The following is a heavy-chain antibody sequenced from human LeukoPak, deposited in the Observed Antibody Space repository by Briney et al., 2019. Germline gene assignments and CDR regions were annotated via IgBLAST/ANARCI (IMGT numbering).Heavy chain of an antibody. CDR3: ARDLGVRPGYYMDV. J-gene: IGHJ6*03. Sequence: SETLSLTCAVYGGSFSGYYWSWIRQPPGKGLEWIGEINHSGSTNYNPSLKSRVTISVDTSKNQFSLKLSSVTAADTAVYYCARDLGVRPGYYMDVWGKGTTVTVSS. CDR2: INHSGST. V-gene: IGHV4-34*01. D-gene: IGHD6-25*01. CDR1: GGSFSGYY.